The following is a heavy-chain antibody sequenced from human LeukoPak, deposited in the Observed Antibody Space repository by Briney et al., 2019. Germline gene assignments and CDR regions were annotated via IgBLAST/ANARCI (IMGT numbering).Heavy chain of an antibody. CDR1: GGSISSHY. CDR3: ARWRTAMGLDY. D-gene: IGHD5-18*01. V-gene: IGHV4-59*11. J-gene: IGHJ4*02. CDR2: IYYSGST. Sequence: PSETLSLTYTVSGGSISSHYWSWIRQPPGKGLEWIGYIYYSGSTNYNPSLKSRVTISVDTSKNQFSLKLSSVTAADTAVYYCARWRTAMGLDYWGQGTLVTVSS.